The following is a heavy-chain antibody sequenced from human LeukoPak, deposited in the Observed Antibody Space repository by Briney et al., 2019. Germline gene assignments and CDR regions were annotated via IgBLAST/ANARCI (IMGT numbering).Heavy chain of an antibody. D-gene: IGHD2-15*01. Sequence: GGSLRLSCVASGFTFSRYAMSWVRQAPGKGLEWVSGISGSGGSTYYADSVKGRFTISRDNSKNTLFLQMNSLRAEDTAVFYCAKAQGDCSGGSCYSSDDSWGQGTLVTVSS. CDR3: AKAQGDCSGGSCYSSDDS. CDR1: GFTFSRYA. J-gene: IGHJ4*02. V-gene: IGHV3-23*01. CDR2: ISGSGGST.